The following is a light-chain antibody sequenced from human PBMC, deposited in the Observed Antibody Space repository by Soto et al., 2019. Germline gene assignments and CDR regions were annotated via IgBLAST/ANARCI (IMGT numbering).Light chain of an antibody. CDR2: AAS. CDR1: QGIGSY. V-gene: IGKV1-9*01. Sequence: DIQLTQSPSFLSASVGDRVTITCRASQGIGSYLAWYQQKPGKAPKLLIYAASTLQSGVPSRFSGSASGTEFTLTISSLQPEDFATYSCQQVNSYPLTFGGGTKVDIK. J-gene: IGKJ4*01. CDR3: QQVNSYPLT.